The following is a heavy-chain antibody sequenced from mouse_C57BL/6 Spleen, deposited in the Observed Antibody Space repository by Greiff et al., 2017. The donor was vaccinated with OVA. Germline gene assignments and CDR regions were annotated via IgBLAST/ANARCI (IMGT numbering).Heavy chain of an antibody. CDR1: GYSITSGYY. V-gene: IGHV3-6*01. Sequence: ESGPGLVKPSQSLSLTCSVTGYSITSGYYWNWIRQFPGNKLEWMGYISYDGSNNYNPSLKNRISITRDTSKNQFFLKLNSVTTEDTATYYCAREGILFYYAMDYWGQGTSVTVSS. CDR2: ISYDGSN. D-gene: IGHD1-1*01. J-gene: IGHJ4*01. CDR3: AREGILFYYAMDY.